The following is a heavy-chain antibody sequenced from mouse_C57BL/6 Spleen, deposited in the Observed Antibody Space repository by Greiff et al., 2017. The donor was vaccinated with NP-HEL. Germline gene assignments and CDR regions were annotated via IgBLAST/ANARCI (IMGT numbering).Heavy chain of an antibody. CDR3: ARSYDYDGFAY. CDR2: INPGSGGT. Sequence: QVQLQQSGAELVRPGTSVKVSCKASGYAFTNYLIEWVKQRPGLGLEWIGVINPGSGGTNYNEKFKGKATLTADKSSSTAYMQLSSLTSEDSAVYFCARSYDYDGFAYWGQGTLVTVSA. CDR1: GYAFTNYL. V-gene: IGHV1-54*01. J-gene: IGHJ3*01. D-gene: IGHD2-4*01.